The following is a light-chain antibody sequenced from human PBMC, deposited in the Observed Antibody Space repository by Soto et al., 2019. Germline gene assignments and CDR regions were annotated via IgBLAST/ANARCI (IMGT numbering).Light chain of an antibody. J-gene: IGKJ1*01. CDR2: GAS. V-gene: IGKV3-20*01. CDR3: RQYVSSVT. Sequence: EIVLTQSPGSLYLSPGERATLSCRASQSVDSSFFAWYQQKPGQAPRLLIYGASNRATGIPDRFSGSGSGTDFTLTISRLEPEDFALYYCRQYVSSVTFGQGTKVEI. CDR1: QSVDSSF.